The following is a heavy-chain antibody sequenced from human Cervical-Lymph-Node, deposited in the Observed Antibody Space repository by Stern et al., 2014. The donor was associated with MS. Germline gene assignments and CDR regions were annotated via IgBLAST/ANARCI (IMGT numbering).Heavy chain of an antibody. J-gene: IGHJ6*02. CDR1: GFTFSSYG. V-gene: IGHV3-33*01. CDR3: ARTYSGSYYSYYYGMDV. D-gene: IGHD1-26*01. CDR2: IWDDGSNK. Sequence: QVQLVESGGGVVQPGRSLRLSCAASGFTFSSYGMHWVRQAPGKGLEWGAVIWDDGSNKYYADSVKGRFTISRDNSKNTLYLQMNSLRAEDTAVYYCARTYSGSYYSYYYGMDVWGQGTTVTVSS.